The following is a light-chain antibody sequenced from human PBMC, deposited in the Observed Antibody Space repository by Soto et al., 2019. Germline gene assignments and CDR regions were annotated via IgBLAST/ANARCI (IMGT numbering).Light chain of an antibody. Sequence: QSALTQPRSVSGSPGQSVTISCTGTSSDVGGYNYVSWYQQHPGKAPKLMIYDVSKRPSGVPDSFSGSKSGNTASLTISGLQAEDEADYYCCSYAGSYTYVFGTGTKLTVL. J-gene: IGLJ1*01. CDR1: SSDVGGYNY. CDR2: DVS. CDR3: CSYAGSYTYV. V-gene: IGLV2-11*01.